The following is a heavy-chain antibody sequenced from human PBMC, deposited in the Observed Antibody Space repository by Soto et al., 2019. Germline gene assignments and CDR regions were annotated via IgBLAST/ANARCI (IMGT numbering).Heavy chain of an antibody. Sequence: PGGSLRLSCVASGFTFSIYAMSWVRQAPGKGREWVSALNAGGDNTYYADSVKGRLTISRDNSMNALYLQMNSLRIEDTDVYYCAHPRGYGVFDAYDIWGQGTMVT. CDR2: LNAGGDNT. J-gene: IGHJ3*02. V-gene: IGHV3-23*01. CDR1: GFTFSIYA. D-gene: IGHD4-17*01. CDR3: AHPRGYGVFDAYDI.